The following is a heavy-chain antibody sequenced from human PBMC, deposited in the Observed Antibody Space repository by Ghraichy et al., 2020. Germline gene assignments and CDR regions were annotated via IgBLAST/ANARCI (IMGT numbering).Heavy chain of an antibody. CDR1: GFTFSSYW. CDR3: ARVSYYDSSGKFQH. J-gene: IGHJ1*01. D-gene: IGHD3-22*01. V-gene: IGHV3-7*01. Sequence: GGSLRLSCAASGFTFSSYWMSWVRQAPGKGLEWVANIKQDGSEKYYVDSVKGRFTISRDNAKNSLYLQMNSLRAEDTAVYYCARVSYYDSSGKFQHWGQGTLVTVSS. CDR2: IKQDGSEK.